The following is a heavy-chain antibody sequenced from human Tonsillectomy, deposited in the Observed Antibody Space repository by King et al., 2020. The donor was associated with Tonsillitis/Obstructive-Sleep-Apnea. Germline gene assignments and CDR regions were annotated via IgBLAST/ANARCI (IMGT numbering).Heavy chain of an antibody. CDR2: IYYSGST. Sequence: QLQESGPGLVKPSEPLSLPCTVSGGSISSYYWSWIRPPRGKGLAWFGYIYYSGSTNYNPSLKRRVTISVDTSKNQFSLKLISVTAADTAVYYCARVRGGYVLGNDYFDYWGQGTLVTVSS. CDR1: GGSISSYY. CDR3: ARVRGGYVLGNDYFDY. D-gene: IGHD5-12*01. V-gene: IGHV4-59*01. J-gene: IGHJ4*02.